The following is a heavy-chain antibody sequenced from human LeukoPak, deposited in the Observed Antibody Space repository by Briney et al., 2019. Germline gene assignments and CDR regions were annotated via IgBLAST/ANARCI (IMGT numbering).Heavy chain of an antibody. CDR1: GYTFTSYG. D-gene: IGHD1-26*01. V-gene: IGHV1-18*01. CDR3: ATTSSSGSYCVY. CDR2: ISAYNGNT. Sequence: ASVKVSCKASGYTFTSYGISWVRQAPGQGLEWMGWISAYNGNTNYAQKLQGRVTMTADTSTSTAYMELRSLRAEDTAVYYCATTSSSGSYCVYWGQGTLVTVSS. J-gene: IGHJ4*02.